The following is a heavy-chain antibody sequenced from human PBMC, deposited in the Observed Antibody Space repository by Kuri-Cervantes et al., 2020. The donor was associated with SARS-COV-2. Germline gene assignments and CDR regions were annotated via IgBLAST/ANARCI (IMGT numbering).Heavy chain of an antibody. CDR3: ARNAVAGTYYYYMDV. J-gene: IGHJ6*03. D-gene: IGHD6-19*01. CDR2: IWYDGSNK. V-gene: IGHV3-33*01. CDR1: GSTFSSYG. Sequence: GGSLRLSCAASGSTFSSYGMHWVRQAPGKGLEWVAVIWYDGSNKYYADSVKGRFTISRDNSKNTLYLQMNSLRAEDTAVYYCARNAVAGTYYYYMDVWGKGPTVTVSS.